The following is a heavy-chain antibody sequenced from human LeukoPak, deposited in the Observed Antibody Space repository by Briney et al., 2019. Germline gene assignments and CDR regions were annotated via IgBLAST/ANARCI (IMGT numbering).Heavy chain of an antibody. CDR2: IYTSGST. Sequence: SETLSLTCTVSGGSISSGSYYWSWIRQPAGKGLEWIGRIYTSGSTNYNPSLKSRVTISVDTSKNQFSLKLSSVTAADTAVYYCARGPLKYYDILTGLYYYMDVWGKGTTVTISS. CDR1: GGSISSGSYY. J-gene: IGHJ6*03. V-gene: IGHV4-61*02. CDR3: ARGPLKYYDILTGLYYYMDV. D-gene: IGHD3-9*01.